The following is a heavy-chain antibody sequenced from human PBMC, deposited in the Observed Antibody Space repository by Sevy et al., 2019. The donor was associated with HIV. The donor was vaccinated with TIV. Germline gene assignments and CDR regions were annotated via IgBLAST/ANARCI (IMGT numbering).Heavy chain of an antibody. D-gene: IGHD3-9*01. CDR2: INTNSGNP. CDR3: ARAHYNYFDT. Sequence: ASVKVSCKGSGYTFTNYGLIWVRQAPGHGLEYMGRINTNSGNPMFAPGFAGRFVFSLDTSVSTAFLQIDSLKAEDTALYYCARAHYNYFDTWGQGSLVIVSS. J-gene: IGHJ4*02. CDR1: GYTFTNYG. V-gene: IGHV7-4-1*01.